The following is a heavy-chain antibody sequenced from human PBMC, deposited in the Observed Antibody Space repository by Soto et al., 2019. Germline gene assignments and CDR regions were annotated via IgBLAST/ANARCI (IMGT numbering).Heavy chain of an antibody. CDR3: ARGDMVEMATIGFDAFDI. D-gene: IGHD5-12*01. CDR1: GYTFTGYY. V-gene: IGHV1-2*04. CDR2: ISPNSGGT. J-gene: IGHJ3*02. Sequence: ASVKVSCKASGYTFTGYYMHWVRQAPGQGLEWMGWISPNSGGTNYAQKFQGWVTMTRDTSISTAYMELSRLRSDDTAVYYCARGDMVEMATIGFDAFDIWGQGTMVTVSS.